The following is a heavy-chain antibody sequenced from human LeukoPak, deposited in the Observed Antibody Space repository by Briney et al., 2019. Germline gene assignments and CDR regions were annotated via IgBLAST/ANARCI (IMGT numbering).Heavy chain of an antibody. Sequence: SETLSLTCTVSGGSISSYYWSWIRQPAGKGLEWIGRIYTSGSTNYNPSLKSRVTMSVDTSKNQFSLKLSSVTAADTAVYYCAREMGSSGWYSTYYFDYWGQGTLVTVSS. CDR2: IYTSGST. J-gene: IGHJ4*02. D-gene: IGHD6-19*01. CDR1: GGSISSYY. V-gene: IGHV4-4*07. CDR3: AREMGSSGWYSTYYFDY.